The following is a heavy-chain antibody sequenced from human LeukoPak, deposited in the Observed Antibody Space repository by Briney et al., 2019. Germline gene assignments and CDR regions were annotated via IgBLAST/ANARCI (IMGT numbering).Heavy chain of an antibody. D-gene: IGHD3-16*02. CDR2: ISSSSSTI. Sequence: GGSLRLSCAASGFTFSSYSMNWVRQAPGKGLEWVSYISSSSSTIYYADSVKGRFTISRDNAKNSLYLQMNSLGAEDTAVYYCASQSSDYDYVWGSYRYPPEDYMDVWGKGTTVTISS. CDR3: ASQSSDYDYVWGSYRYPPEDYMDV. J-gene: IGHJ6*03. CDR1: GFTFSSYS. V-gene: IGHV3-48*01.